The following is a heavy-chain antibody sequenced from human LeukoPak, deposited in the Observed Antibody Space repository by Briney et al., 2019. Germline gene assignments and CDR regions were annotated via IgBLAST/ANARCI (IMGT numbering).Heavy chain of an antibody. CDR2: IKQDVSEK. J-gene: IGHJ4*02. Sequence: GGSLRLSCAASGFTFSSYWMSWVRQAPGKGLEWVANIKQDVSEKYYVDSVKGRFTISRDNAKNSLYLQMNSLRAGDTAVYYCARDEPNLYSGSLGWGQGTLVTVSS. CDR1: GFTFSSYW. V-gene: IGHV3-7*04. D-gene: IGHD1-26*01. CDR3: ARDEPNLYSGSLG.